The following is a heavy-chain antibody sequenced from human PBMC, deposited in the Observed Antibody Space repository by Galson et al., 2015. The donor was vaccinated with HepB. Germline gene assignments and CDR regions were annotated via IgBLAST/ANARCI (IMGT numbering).Heavy chain of an antibody. CDR1: GDSVSSNSAA. V-gene: IGHV6-1*01. Sequence: CAISGDSVSSNSAAWNWIRQSPSRGLEWLGRTYYRSKWYNDYAVSVKSRITINPDTSKNQFSLQLNSVTPEDTAVYYCARDLEIQLWPNYYYYGMDVWGQGTTVTVSS. J-gene: IGHJ6*02. CDR3: ARDLEIQLWPNYYYYGMDV. D-gene: IGHD5-18*01. CDR2: TYYRSKWYN.